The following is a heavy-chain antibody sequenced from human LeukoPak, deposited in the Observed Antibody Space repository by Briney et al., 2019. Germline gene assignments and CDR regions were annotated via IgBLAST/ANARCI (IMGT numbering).Heavy chain of an antibody. CDR3: ARQVPIAARPRGWFDP. D-gene: IGHD6-6*01. Sequence: SETLSLTCTVSGGSISSSSYYWGWIRQPPGTGLEWIGSIYYSGSTYYNPSLKSRVTISVDTSKNQFSLKLSPVTAADTAVYYCARQVPIAARPRGWFDPWGQGTLVTVSS. J-gene: IGHJ5*02. CDR2: IYYSGST. V-gene: IGHV4-39*01. CDR1: GGSISSSSYY.